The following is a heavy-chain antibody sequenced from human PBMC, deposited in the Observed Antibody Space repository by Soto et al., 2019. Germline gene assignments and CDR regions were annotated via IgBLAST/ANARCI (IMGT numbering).Heavy chain of an antibody. J-gene: IGHJ4*02. CDR2: VYYSGST. D-gene: IGHD3-16*01. CDR3: ARQTGGFGYYFDY. V-gene: IGHV4-39*01. Sequence: SETLSLTCIVSGGSISSSDYYWGWVRPPPGKVLEWIGAVYYSGSTYYNPSLTGRVTISVDTSKNQFSLNLRSVTAADTAVYYCARQTGGFGYYFDYWGQGALVTVSS. CDR1: GGSISSSDYY.